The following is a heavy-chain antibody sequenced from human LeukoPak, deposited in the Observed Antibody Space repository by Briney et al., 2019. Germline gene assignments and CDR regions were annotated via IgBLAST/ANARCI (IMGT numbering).Heavy chain of an antibody. Sequence: GSSVKVSCKASGGTFSSYAISWVRQAPGQGLEWMGRIIPILGIANYAQKFQGRVTITADKSTSTAYMELSSLRSEDTAVYYCARGTRGYLKGGSTQDPTSYWYFDLWGRGTLVTVSS. CDR2: IIPILGIA. CDR1: GGTFSSYA. V-gene: IGHV1-69*04. CDR3: ARGTRGYLKGGSTQDPTSYWYFDL. D-gene: IGHD3-22*01. J-gene: IGHJ2*01.